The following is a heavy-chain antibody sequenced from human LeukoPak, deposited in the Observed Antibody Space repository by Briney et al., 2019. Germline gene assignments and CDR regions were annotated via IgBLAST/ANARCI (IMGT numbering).Heavy chain of an antibody. CDR1: GGSISSYY. CDR3: ARGGSSGYDPFDY. D-gene: IGHD5-12*01. Sequence: SETLSLTCTVSGGSISSYYWSWIRQPPGKGLEWIGYIYYSGSTDYNPSLKSRVIMSVDTSKNQFSLKLSSVTAADTAVYYCARGGSSGYDPFDYWDQGTLVTVSS. V-gene: IGHV4-59*01. CDR2: IYYSGST. J-gene: IGHJ4*02.